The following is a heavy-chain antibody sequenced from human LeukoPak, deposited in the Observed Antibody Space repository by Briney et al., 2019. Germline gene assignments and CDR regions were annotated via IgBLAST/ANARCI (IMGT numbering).Heavy chain of an antibody. J-gene: IGHJ4*02. Sequence: PGGSLRLSCAASGVTFSSYSMNWVRQAPGKGLEWVSSISSSSSYIYYADSVKGRFTISRDNAKNSLYLQMNSLRAEDTAVYYCARDRITGTYDYWGQGTLATVSS. CDR1: GVTFSSYS. CDR2: ISSSSSYI. D-gene: IGHD1-7*01. CDR3: ARDRITGTYDY. V-gene: IGHV3-21*01.